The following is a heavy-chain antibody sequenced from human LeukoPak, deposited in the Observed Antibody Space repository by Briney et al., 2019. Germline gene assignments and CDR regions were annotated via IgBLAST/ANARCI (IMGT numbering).Heavy chain of an antibody. Sequence: GGSLRLSCAASGFTLSSYAMHWVRQAPGKGLEWVAVISYDGSKKYYANSVKGRFTISRDNSKNTLYLQMNSLRAEDRAVYYCARDLSRQERYFDDVSLDYWGQGTLVTVSS. CDR1: GFTLSSYA. D-gene: IGHD3-9*01. CDR3: ARDLSRQERYFDDVSLDY. V-gene: IGHV3-30-3*01. CDR2: ISYDGSKK. J-gene: IGHJ4*02.